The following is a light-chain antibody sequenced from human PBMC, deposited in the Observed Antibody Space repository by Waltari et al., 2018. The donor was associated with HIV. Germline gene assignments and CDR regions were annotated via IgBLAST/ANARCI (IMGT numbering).Light chain of an antibody. CDR2: KAS. J-gene: IGKJ3*01. V-gene: IGKV1-5*03. CDR3: QQYHSYSS. CDR1: QFINNW. Sequence: DIQITQSPSTLSASVGDRVTISCRPSQFINNWLAWYQQKPGQAPKLLIYKASTLESGVPSRLSGGGSGTDFTLTISSLQPDDFATYFCQQYHSYSSFGPGTIVDMK.